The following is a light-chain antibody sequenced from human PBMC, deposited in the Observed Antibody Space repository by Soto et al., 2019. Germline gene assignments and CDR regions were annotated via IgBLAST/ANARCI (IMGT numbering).Light chain of an antibody. CDR3: QQYYSYPLT. V-gene: IGKV1-8*01. J-gene: IGKJ4*01. Sequence: AIRMTQSPSSFSASTGDRVTITCRASQGISSYLAWYQQKPGKAPKLLIYAASTLQSGVPSRFSGGGSGTDFTLTISCLQSEDFATYYCQQYYSYPLTFGGGTKVEI. CDR2: AAS. CDR1: QGISSY.